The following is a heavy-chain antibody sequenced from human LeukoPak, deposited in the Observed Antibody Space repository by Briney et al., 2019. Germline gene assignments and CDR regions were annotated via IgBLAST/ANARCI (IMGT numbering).Heavy chain of an antibody. CDR1: GFTFRNFA. D-gene: IGHD3-22*01. J-gene: IGHJ4*02. CDR3: AKDQARYDSSGYYYY. V-gene: IGHV3-23*01. CDR2: ISGSGGST. Sequence: GGSLRLSCAASGFTFRNFAMSWVRQAPGKGLEWVSAISGSGGSTYYADSVKGRFTISRDNSKNTLYLQMNSLRAEDTAVYYCAKDQARYDSSGYYYYWGQGTLVTVSS.